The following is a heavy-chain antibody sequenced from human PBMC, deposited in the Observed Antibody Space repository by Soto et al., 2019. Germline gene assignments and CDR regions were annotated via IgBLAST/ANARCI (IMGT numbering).Heavy chain of an antibody. J-gene: IGHJ4*02. CDR3: ARDIAPPGAMALDD. CDR1: GVTFSSYC. V-gene: IGHV3-7*01. D-gene: IGHD2-2*01. CDR2: IKQDGREK. Sequence: XGSLRLSCAASGVTFSSYCMSWVRQAPGKGLEWVANIKQDGREKYYGDSVRGRFTTSRDNAKNSLYLQMKSLRAEDTAVYYCARDIAPPGAMALDDWGQGTLVTVSS.